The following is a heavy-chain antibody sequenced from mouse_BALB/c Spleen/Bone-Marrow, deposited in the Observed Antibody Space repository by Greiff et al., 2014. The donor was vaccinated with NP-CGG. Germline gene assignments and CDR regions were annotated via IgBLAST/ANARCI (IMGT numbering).Heavy chain of an antibody. CDR1: GFSLTDYG. Sequence: VKLMESGPGLVAPSQSLSTTCTVSGFSLTDYGVSWIRQPPGKGLEWLGVIWGGGITYYNSTLKSRLSISKDSSKSQVFLKMNSLQTDDTAMYYCAKHDTTVVVDYWGQGTTLTVSS. CDR3: AKHDTTVVVDY. CDR2: IWGGGIT. D-gene: IGHD1-1*01. V-gene: IGHV2-6-5*01. J-gene: IGHJ2*01.